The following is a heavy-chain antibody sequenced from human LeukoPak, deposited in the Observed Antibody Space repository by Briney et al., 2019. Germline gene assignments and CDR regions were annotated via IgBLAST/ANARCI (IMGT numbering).Heavy chain of an antibody. CDR3: ARVEGYSGSYFFDY. V-gene: IGHV4-38-2*02. Sequence: PSETLSLTCTVSGYSISSGYYWGWIRQPPGKGLEWIGGIYHSGSTYYNPSLTSRATISVDTSKNQFSLKLSSVTAADTAVYYCARVEGYSGSYFFDYWGQGTLVTVSS. CDR2: IYHSGST. CDR1: GYSISSGYY. D-gene: IGHD1-26*01. J-gene: IGHJ4*02.